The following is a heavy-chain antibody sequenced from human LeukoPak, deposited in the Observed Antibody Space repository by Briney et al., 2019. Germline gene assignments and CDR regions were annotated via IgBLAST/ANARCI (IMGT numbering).Heavy chain of an antibody. V-gene: IGHV3-48*03. CDR3: ARVGRGYSTRGYYYGMDV. CDR2: ISSSGSTI. Sequence: PGGSLRLSCAASGFTFSSYEMNWVRQAPGKGLEWVSYISSSGSTIYYADSVKGRFTISRDNAKNSLYLQMNSLRAEDTAVYYCARVGRGYSTRGYYYGMDVWGQGTTVTVSS. J-gene: IGHJ6*02. D-gene: IGHD5-18*01. CDR1: GFTFSSYE.